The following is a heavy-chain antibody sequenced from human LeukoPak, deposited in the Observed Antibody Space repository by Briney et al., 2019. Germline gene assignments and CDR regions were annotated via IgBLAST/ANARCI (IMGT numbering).Heavy chain of an antibody. CDR3: ARIAKSGQWPNYYYYYMDV. CDR1: GYTFTSYG. V-gene: IGHV1-18*01. CDR2: ISAYNGNT. Sequence: ASVKVSCKASGYTFTSYGISWVRQAPGQGLEWMGWISAYNGNTNYAQKLQGRVTMTTDTSTSTAYMELRSLRSDDTAVYYCARIAKSGQWPNYYYYYMDVWGKGTTVTISS. J-gene: IGHJ6*03. D-gene: IGHD3-3*01.